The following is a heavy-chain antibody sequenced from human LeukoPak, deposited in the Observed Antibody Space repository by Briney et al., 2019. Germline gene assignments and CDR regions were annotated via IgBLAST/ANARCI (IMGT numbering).Heavy chain of an antibody. CDR3: ARHLIAAGYWFDP. CDR1: GGSISSSSYY. CDR2: IYYSGST. D-gene: IGHD6-13*01. Sequence: PSETLSLTCTVSGGSISSSSYYWGWIRQPPGKGLEWIGSIYYSGSTYYNPSLKSRVTISVDTSKNQFSLKLSSVTAADTAVYYCARHLIAAGYWFDPWGQGTLVTASS. V-gene: IGHV4-39*01. J-gene: IGHJ5*02.